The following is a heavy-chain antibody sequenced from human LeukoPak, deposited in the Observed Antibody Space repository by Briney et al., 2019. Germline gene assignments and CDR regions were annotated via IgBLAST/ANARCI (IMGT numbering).Heavy chain of an antibody. J-gene: IGHJ4*02. CDR2: RHYRGTT. V-gene: IGHV4-59*01. D-gene: IGHD6-19*01. CDR1: GASISSYY. CDR3: ARKMWPVGVSYFDY. Sequence: PSETLSLTCTVSGASISSYYWSWIRQPPGKGLEWIASRHYRGTTNYNPSLESRVTISVDTSRKQFSLKLSSVTAADTAVYYCARKMWPVGVSYFDYWGQGILVTVSS.